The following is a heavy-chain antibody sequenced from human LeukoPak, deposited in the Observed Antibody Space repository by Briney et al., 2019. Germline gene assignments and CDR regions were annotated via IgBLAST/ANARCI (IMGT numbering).Heavy chain of an antibody. CDR2: ISYDGNNK. V-gene: IGHV3-30*18. D-gene: IGHD6-19*01. J-gene: IGHJ4*02. CDR3: AKYQRQWLPKGGFDY. Sequence: GRSLRLSCAASGFTFSSYGMHWVRQAPGKGLEWVAVISYDGNNKYYADSVKSRFTISRDNSKNTLYLQMDNLRAEDTAVYYCAKYQRQWLPKGGFDYWGQGTLVTVSS. CDR1: GFTFSSYG.